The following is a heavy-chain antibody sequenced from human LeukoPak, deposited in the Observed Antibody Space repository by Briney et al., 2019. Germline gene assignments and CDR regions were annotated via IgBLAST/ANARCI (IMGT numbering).Heavy chain of an antibody. CDR2: ISYDGSNK. J-gene: IGHJ4*02. Sequence: GGSLRLSCAASGFTFSSYAMPWVRQAPGKGLEWVAVISYDGSNKYYADSVKGRFTISRDNSKNTLYLQMNSLRAEDTAVYYCAKSLPGIAVAALLRYYFDYWGQGTLVTVSS. CDR1: GFTFSSYA. CDR3: AKSLPGIAVAALLRYYFDY. V-gene: IGHV3-30-3*02. D-gene: IGHD6-19*01.